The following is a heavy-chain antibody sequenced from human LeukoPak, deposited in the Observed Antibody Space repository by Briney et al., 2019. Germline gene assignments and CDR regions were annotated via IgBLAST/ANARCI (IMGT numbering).Heavy chain of an antibody. CDR1: GFTFSSYG. Sequence: GGSLRLSCAASGFTFSSYGMHWVRQAPGKGLEWVAVIWYDGGNKYYADSVKGRFTISRDNSKNTLYLQMNSLRAEDTAVYYCARPRTPYNWNDGSFDYWGQGTLVTVSS. D-gene: IGHD1-20*01. CDR2: IWYDGGNK. CDR3: ARPRTPYNWNDGSFDY. J-gene: IGHJ4*02. V-gene: IGHV3-33*01.